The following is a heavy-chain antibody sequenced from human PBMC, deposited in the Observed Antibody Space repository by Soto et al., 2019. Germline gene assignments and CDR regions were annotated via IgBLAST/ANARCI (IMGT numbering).Heavy chain of an antibody. CDR1: GFTFGSYS. CDR2: ISRGNEAI. D-gene: IGHD2-15*01. J-gene: IGHJ3*02. Sequence: EVQLVESGGGLVRPGGSLRLSCAGSGFTFGSYSMNWVRQRPGQGLEWVSTISRGNEAIYYADSVRGRFTISRDNTRNSLYLQMDSLRAEDTAMYYCARDGAVVDSWAFHIWGQGAMVTVSS. CDR3: ARDGAVVDSWAFHI. V-gene: IGHV3-21*06.